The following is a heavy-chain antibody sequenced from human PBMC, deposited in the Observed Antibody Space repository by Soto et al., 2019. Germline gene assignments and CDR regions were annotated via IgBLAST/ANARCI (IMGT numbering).Heavy chain of an antibody. Sequence: GESLKISCKTSGYTFTSYWIGWVRQMPGKGLEWMGIIYPGDSDTRYSPSFQGQVTISADKSISTAYLQWSSLKAADTAVYYCARLRGYSGTYYYGMDVWGQGTTVTVSS. D-gene: IGHD5-12*01. CDR1: GYTFTSYW. CDR2: IYPGDSDT. J-gene: IGHJ6*02. CDR3: ARLRGYSGTYYYGMDV. V-gene: IGHV5-51*01.